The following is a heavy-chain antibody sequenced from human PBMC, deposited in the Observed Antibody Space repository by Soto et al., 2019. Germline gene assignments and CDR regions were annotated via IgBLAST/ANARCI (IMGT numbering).Heavy chain of an antibody. V-gene: IGHV3-66*01. CDR3: ARDFVVGCPTSNYYYGMDV. D-gene: IGHD2-15*01. CDR1: GFTVSSNY. Sequence: GGSLRLSCAASGFTVSSNYMSWVRQSPGKGLEWISILYSGGNTCYADSVKGRATISRDNSKNTLYLQMNSLGAEDTAVYYCARDFVVGCPTSNYYYGMDVWGQGTTVTVSS. J-gene: IGHJ6*02. CDR2: LYSGGNT.